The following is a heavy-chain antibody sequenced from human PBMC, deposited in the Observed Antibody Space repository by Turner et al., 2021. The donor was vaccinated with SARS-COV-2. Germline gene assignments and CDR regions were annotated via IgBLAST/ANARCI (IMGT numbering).Heavy chain of an antibody. CDR3: THTPGFGSSDF. CDR2: VYWNNEK. D-gene: IGHD3-10*01. V-gene: IGHV2-5*01. Sequence: QITLKESGPTLVNPTQTLTLTCTFSGFSLTTSGVGVVWIRQPPGKALEWLALVYWNNEKRYSPSLKRRVTITKDTSKNQVVLTMTNVDPLDTATYFRTHTPGFGSSDFWGQGTLVTVSP. J-gene: IGHJ4*02. CDR1: GFSLTTSGVG.